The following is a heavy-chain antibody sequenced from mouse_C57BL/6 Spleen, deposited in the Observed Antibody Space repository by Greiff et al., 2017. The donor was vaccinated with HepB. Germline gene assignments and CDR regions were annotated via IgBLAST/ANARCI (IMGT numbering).Heavy chain of an antibody. V-gene: IGHV5-12*01. J-gene: IGHJ1*03. CDR2: ISNGGGST. CDR3: ARPPLTVVDWYFDV. Sequence: EVKLMESGGGLVQPGGSLKLSCAASGFTFSDYYMYWVRQTPEKRLEWVAYISNGGGSTYYPDTVKGRFTISRDNAKNTLYLQMSRLKSEDTAMYYCARPPLTVVDWYFDVWGTGTTVTVSS. CDR1: GFTFSDYY. D-gene: IGHD1-1*01.